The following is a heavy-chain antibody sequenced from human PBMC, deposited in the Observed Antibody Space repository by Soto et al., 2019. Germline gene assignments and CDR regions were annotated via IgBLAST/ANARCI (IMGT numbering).Heavy chain of an antibody. V-gene: IGHV1-3*05. CDR1: GYTFTSYA. CDR3: ASSSGYYLIDVY. Sequence: QVQLVQSGAEEKKPGASVKVSCKASGYTFTSYAMHWVRQAPGQRLEWMGWIHAGNGNTKYSQKYQGRVTITRDTSASTAYMKLSSLRSEVTAVYYCASSSGYYLIDVYWGQGTLVTVSS. J-gene: IGHJ4*02. D-gene: IGHD3-22*01. CDR2: IHAGNGNT.